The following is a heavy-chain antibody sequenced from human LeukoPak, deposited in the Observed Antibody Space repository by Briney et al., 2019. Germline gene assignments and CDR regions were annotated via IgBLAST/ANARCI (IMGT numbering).Heavy chain of an antibody. CDR1: GFTVSPNC. CDR3: ARVDTVMAYYFDL. J-gene: IGHJ4*02. CDR2: IYSGGTT. V-gene: IGHV3-53*04. D-gene: IGHD5-18*01. Sequence: GGSLRLSCAASGFTVSPNCMTWVRQAPGKGLEWVSTIYSGGTTYYADSVMGRFTISRHNSRNTLYLQMNSLRAEDTAVYYCARVDTVMAYYFDLWGQGTLVTVSS.